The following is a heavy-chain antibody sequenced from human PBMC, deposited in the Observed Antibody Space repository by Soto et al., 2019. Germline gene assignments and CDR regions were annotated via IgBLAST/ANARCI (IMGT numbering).Heavy chain of an antibody. D-gene: IGHD3-16*01. CDR2: ISYDGSNK. CDR3: AKDRVESGLGEVDY. J-gene: IGHJ4*02. V-gene: IGHV3-30*18. CDR1: GFTFSTNG. Sequence: QVQLVESGGGVVQPGRSLRLSCAASGFTFSTNGMHWVRQAPGKGLEWVAVISYDGSNKYYADSVKGRLTISRDNSKNTLYLQMNCLRAEDTAVYYCAKDRVESGLGEVDYWGQGTLVTVSS.